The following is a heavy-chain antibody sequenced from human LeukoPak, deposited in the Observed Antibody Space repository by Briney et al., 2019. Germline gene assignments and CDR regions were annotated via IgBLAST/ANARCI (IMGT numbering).Heavy chain of an antibody. J-gene: IGHJ4*02. Sequence: GGSLRLSCAASGFTFSSYSMNWVRQAPGKGLEGGSYISSSSTIYYADSVKGRFTISRDNAKNSLYLQMNSLRDEDTAVYYCARDEDGSGSYSDYWGQGTLVTVSS. CDR1: GFTFSSYS. D-gene: IGHD3-10*01. CDR2: ISSSSTI. CDR3: ARDEDGSGSYSDY. V-gene: IGHV3-48*02.